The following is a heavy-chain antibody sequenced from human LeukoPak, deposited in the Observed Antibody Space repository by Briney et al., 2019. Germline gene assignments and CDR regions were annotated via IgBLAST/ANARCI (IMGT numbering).Heavy chain of an antibody. V-gene: IGHV3-23*01. J-gene: IGHJ4*02. Sequence: GGSLRLSCAASGFTFNSYAMSWVRQAPGKGLEWVSAISGSGGSTYYADSVKGRFTISRDNSKNTLYLQMNSLRAEDTAVYYCAMPDSVVTAYFDYWGQGTLVTVSS. CDR2: ISGSGGST. CDR3: AMPDSVVTAYFDY. CDR1: GFTFNSYA. D-gene: IGHD4-23*01.